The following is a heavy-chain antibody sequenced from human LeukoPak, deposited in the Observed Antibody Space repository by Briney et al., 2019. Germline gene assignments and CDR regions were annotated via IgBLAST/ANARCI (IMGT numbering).Heavy chain of an antibody. CDR2: IYYSGST. D-gene: IGHD3-3*01. V-gene: IGHV4-59*05. CDR1: GFTFSSYSMN. CDR3: ARTEITIFGVVIIGPFDY. J-gene: IGHJ4*02. Sequence: GSLRLSCGGSGFTFSSYSMNWVRQAPGKGLEWIGSIYYSGSTYYNPSLKSRVTISVDTSKNQFSLKLSSVTAADTAVYYCARTEITIFGVVIIGPFDYWGQGTLVTVSS.